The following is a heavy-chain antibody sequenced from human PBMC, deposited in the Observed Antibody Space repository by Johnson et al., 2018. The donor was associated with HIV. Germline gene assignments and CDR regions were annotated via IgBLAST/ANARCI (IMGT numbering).Heavy chain of an antibody. J-gene: IGHJ3*02. CDR2: INWNGGST. Sequence: VQLVESGGGVVQPGGSLRLSCAASGFTFSSYGMHWVRQAPGKGLEWVSGINWNGGSTGYAASVKGRFTISRDNAKSSLYLQMNSLRVEDTAVYYCARISYNFWSDPDAFDIWGQGTMVTVSS. D-gene: IGHD3-3*01. V-gene: IGHV3-20*04. CDR1: GFTFSSYG. CDR3: ARISYNFWSDPDAFDI.